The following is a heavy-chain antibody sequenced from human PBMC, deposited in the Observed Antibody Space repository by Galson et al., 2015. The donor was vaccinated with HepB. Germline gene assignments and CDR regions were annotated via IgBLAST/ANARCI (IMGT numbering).Heavy chain of an antibody. J-gene: IGHJ6*02. D-gene: IGHD6-13*01. Sequence: QSGAEVKKPGESLKISCKGSGYSFTSYWIGWVRQMPGKGLEWMGIIYPGDSDTRYSPSFQGQVTISADKSIRTAYLQWSSLKASDTAMYYCARHAAAGTYYYYYGMDVWGQGTTVTVSS. V-gene: IGHV5-51*01. CDR1: GYSFTSYW. CDR3: ARHAAAGTYYYYYGMDV. CDR2: IYPGDSDT.